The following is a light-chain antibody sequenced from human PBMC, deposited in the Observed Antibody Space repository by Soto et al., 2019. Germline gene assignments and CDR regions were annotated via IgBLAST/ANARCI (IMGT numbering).Light chain of an antibody. CDR2: TDY. CDR3: ASWDDNLNGGV. Sequence: QSVLTQPPSASGTPGQRVTISCSGTSSNIGTYTVNWYQQLPGTAPKLLIYTDYQRPSGVPDRFSGSKSGTSASLAINGLHSEDEADYSCASWDDNLNGGVFGEGTKLTVL. CDR1: SSNIGTYT. J-gene: IGLJ3*02. V-gene: IGLV1-44*01.